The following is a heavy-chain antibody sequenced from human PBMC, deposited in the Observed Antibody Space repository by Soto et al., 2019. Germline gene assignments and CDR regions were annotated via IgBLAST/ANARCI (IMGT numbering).Heavy chain of an antibody. D-gene: IGHD3-3*01. CDR3: ARGHRTLFYRFPLEWQTFDP. V-gene: IGHV1-2*04. J-gene: IGHJ5*02. Sequence: ASVKVSCKASGYTFTGYYMHWVRQAPGQGLEWMGWINPNSGGTNYAQKFQGWVTMTRDTSISTAYMELSRLRSDDTAVYYCARGHRTLFYRFPLEWQTFDPWGQGTLVTVSS. CDR2: INPNSGGT. CDR1: GYTFTGYY.